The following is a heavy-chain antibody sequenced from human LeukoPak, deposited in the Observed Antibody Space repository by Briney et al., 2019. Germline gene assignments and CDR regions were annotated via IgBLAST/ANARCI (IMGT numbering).Heavy chain of an antibody. V-gene: IGHV1-18*01. CDR2: ISAYNGNT. D-gene: IGHD6-13*01. J-gene: IGHJ4*02. Sequence: GASVKVSCKASGYTFTSYGISWVRQAPGQGLEWIGWISAYNGNTNYAQKLQGRVTMTTDTSTSTAYMELRSLRSDDTAVYYCARAPMPRIAAAGATDYWGQGTLVTVSS. CDR1: GYTFTSYG. CDR3: ARAPMPRIAAAGATDY.